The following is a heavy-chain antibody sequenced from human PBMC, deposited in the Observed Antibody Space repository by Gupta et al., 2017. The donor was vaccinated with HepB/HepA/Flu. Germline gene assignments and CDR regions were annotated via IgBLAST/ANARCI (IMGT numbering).Heavy chain of an antibody. CDR2: IIPSVGTA. V-gene: IGHV1-69*06. J-gene: IGHJ6*03. CDR3: ASTQGYSSPPANYYYYYMDV. D-gene: IGHD6-13*01. Sequence: QVQLVQSGAEVKKPGSSVKVSCKASGGPFIRYAISWVRQAAGQGLEWMGGIIPSVGTANYAQKFQGRVTITADKSTSTAYMELSSLRSEDTAVYYCASTQGYSSPPANYYYYYMDVWGKGTTVTVSS. CDR1: GGPFIRYA.